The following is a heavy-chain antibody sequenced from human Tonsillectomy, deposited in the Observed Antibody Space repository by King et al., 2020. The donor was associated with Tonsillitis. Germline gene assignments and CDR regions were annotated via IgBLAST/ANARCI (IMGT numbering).Heavy chain of an antibody. V-gene: IGHV4-59*01. CDR3: ARGSKSPSSSGWRDYYYYGMDV. CDR2: IYYSGST. CDR1: GGSISSYY. Sequence: LQLQESGPGLVKPSETLSLTCTVSGGSISSYYWSWIRQPPGKGLEWIGYIYYSGSTNYNPSLKSRVTISVDTSKNQFSLKLSSVTAADTAVYYCARGSKSPSSSGWRDYYYYGMDVWGQGTTVTVSS. D-gene: IGHD6-19*01. J-gene: IGHJ6*02.